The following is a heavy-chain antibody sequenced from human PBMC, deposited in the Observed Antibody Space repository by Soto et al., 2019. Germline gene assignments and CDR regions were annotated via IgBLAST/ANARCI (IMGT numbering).Heavy chain of an antibody. CDR1: GGSISTYY. Sequence: SETLSLTCLVSGGSISTYYWSWIRQSPVKGLEWIGYIYYSGSTNYNPSLKSRVTISVDTSKNQISLKLSSVIAADTAVCYCARGRRDYDDCSFDYWGQGTLVTVSS. CDR2: IYYSGST. J-gene: IGHJ4*02. V-gene: IGHV4-59*01. D-gene: IGHD4-17*01. CDR3: ARGRRDYDDCSFDY.